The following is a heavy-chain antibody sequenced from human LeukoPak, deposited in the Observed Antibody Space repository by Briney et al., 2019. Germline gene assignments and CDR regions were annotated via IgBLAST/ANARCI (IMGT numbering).Heavy chain of an antibody. V-gene: IGHV4-59*01. J-gene: IGHJ3*01. CDR1: GGSISSYY. CDR2: IYYSGST. Sequence: PSETLSLTCIVSGGSISSYYWSWIRQPPGKGLEWIGYIYYSGSTIYNPSLKSRVTMSLDTSKNQFSLKLRSVTAADTAVYYCARGVISTDAFDVWGQGTMVTVSS. CDR3: ARGVISTDAFDV. D-gene: IGHD3-3*02.